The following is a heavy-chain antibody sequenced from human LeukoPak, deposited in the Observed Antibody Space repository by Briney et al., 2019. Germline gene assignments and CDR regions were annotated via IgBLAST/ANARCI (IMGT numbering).Heavy chain of an antibody. J-gene: IGHJ4*02. D-gene: IGHD1-14*01. Sequence: SETLSLTCTVSGGSISSYYWSWIRQPPGKGLEWIGYIYYSGSTNYNPSLKSRVTISVDTSKNQFSLKLSSVTAADTAVYYCARDPLNRYFDYWGQGTLVTVSS. CDR1: GGSISSYY. CDR3: ARDPLNRYFDY. CDR2: IYYSGST. V-gene: IGHV4-59*01.